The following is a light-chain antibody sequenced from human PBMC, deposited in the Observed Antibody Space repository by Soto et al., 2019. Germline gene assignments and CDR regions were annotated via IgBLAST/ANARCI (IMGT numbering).Light chain of an antibody. CDR1: QSIRRY. V-gene: IGKV3-11*01. Sequence: EIVLTQSPATLSLSPGERATLSCRASQSIRRYLGWYQHKTGQDPRLLIYDASTRATGIPDRFSGSGSGTDFTLTISRLEPEDFAIYYGQQRSNWLTLGQGTRLEI. J-gene: IGKJ5*01. CDR3: QQRSNWLT. CDR2: DAS.